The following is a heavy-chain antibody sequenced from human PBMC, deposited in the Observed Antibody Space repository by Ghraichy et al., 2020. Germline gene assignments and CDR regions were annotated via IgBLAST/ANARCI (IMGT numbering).Heavy chain of an antibody. D-gene: IGHD7-27*01. CDR2: IYHSGST. V-gene: IGHV4-38-2*01. CDR3: ATGKLGIEDY. CDR1: GYSISSGYY. J-gene: IGHJ4*01. Sequence: SETLSLTCAVSGYSISSGYYWGWIRQPPGKGLEWIGSIYHSGSTYYNPSLKSRVTISVDTSKNQFSLKLSSVTAADTAVYYCATGKLGIEDYWGQEPWSPSPQ.